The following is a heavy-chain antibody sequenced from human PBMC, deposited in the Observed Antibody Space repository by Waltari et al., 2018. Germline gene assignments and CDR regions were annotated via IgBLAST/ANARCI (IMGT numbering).Heavy chain of an antibody. Sequence: QVQLVQSGAEVTQPGSSAKVSWKASGGTFSGYAISWVRQDSGQGLEWMGGVLPSIGRANYAQSFKGRVTITADETTSTAYMELSILRSEDTAGYYCAGENYQPLCGGYFDYWGQGTLVTVSS. CDR1: GGTFSGYA. CDR2: VLPSIGRA. V-gene: IGHV1-69*12. J-gene: IGHJ4*02. D-gene: IGHD2-2*01. CDR3: AGENYQPLCGGYFDY.